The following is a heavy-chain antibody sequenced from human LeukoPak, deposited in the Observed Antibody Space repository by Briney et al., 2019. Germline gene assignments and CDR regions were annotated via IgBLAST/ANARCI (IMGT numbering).Heavy chain of an antibody. D-gene: IGHD6-13*01. V-gene: IGHV1-2*02. CDR1: GYTFTGYY. CDR2: INPNSGGT. Sequence: ASVKVSCKASGYTFTGYYMHWVRQAPGQGLEWMGWINPNSGGTNYAQKFQGRVTMTRDTSISTAYMELSRLRSDDTAVYYCARALSIAAADQLSHGYWSQGTLVTVSS. CDR3: ARALSIAAADQLSHGY. J-gene: IGHJ4*02.